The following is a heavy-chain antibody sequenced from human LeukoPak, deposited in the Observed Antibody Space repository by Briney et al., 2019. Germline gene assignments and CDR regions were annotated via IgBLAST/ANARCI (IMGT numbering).Heavy chain of an antibody. CDR1: GGSISSGSYY. CDR3: ARGLTMVRGGNYYYIDV. J-gene: IGHJ6*03. D-gene: IGHD3-10*01. Sequence: SQTLSLTCTVSGGSISSGSYYWRWIRQPAGKGLEWIGRIYTSGSTNYNPSLKSRVTISVDTSKNQFSLKLSSVTAADTAVYYCARGLTMVRGGNYYYIDVWGKGTTVTVSS. CDR2: IYTSGST. V-gene: IGHV4-61*02.